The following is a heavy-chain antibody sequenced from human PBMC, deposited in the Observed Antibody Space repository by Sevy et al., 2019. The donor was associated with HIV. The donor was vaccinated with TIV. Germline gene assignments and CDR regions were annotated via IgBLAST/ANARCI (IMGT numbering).Heavy chain of an antibody. CDR1: GFTFGNYW. CDR3: GREMISMVPGVPEAFDI. CDR2: INNDGSNT. Sequence: LTLTCAASGFTFGNYWMHWVRQAPGKGLVWISRINNDGSNTNYADSVKGRFTTSRDNAKNTLYLQMNSLRAEDTAVYYCGREMISMVPGVPEAFDIWGQGTMVTVSS. J-gene: IGHJ3*02. V-gene: IGHV3-74*01. D-gene: IGHD3-10*01.